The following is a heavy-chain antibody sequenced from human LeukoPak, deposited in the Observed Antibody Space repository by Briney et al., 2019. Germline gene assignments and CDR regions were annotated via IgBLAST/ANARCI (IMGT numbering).Heavy chain of an antibody. Sequence: SETLSLTCAVYGGSFSGYYWSWIRQPPGKGLEWIGEINHSGSTNYNPSLKSRVTISVDTSKNQFSLKLSSVPAADTAVYYCARGPSPEYCSSTSCYHRVDRALDYWGQGTLVTVSS. CDR3: ARGPSPEYCSSTSCYHRVDRALDY. CDR2: INHSGST. J-gene: IGHJ4*02. D-gene: IGHD2-2*01. V-gene: IGHV4-34*01. CDR1: GGSFSGYY.